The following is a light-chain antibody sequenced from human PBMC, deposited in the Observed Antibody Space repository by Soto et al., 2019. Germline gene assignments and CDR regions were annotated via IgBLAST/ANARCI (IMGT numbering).Light chain of an antibody. CDR2: RTS. CDR1: PSVGSSF. CDR3: QQYENSPLT. J-gene: IGKJ4*01. V-gene: IGKV3-20*01. Sequence: EIVLTQSPDTLSLSPGERATLSCRASPSVGSSFLAWYQQKPGQAPRLLIYRTSTRATGIPDRFTGSGSGTDFTLTISRLEPEDFAVYYCQQYENSPLTFGGGTKVEIK.